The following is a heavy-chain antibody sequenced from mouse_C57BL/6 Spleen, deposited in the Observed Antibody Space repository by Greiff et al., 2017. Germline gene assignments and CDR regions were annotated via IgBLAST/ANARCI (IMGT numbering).Heavy chain of an antibody. V-gene: IGHV1-64*01. CDR2: IHPNSGST. Sequence: VQLQQSGAELVKPGASVKLSCKASGYTFTSYWMHWVKQRPGQGLEWIGMIHPNSGSTNYNEKFKSKATLTVDKSSSTAYMQLSSLTSEDSAVYYCARWDYGSSLYYAMDYWGQGTSVTVSS. J-gene: IGHJ4*01. D-gene: IGHD1-1*01. CDR3: ARWDYGSSLYYAMDY. CDR1: GYTFTSYW.